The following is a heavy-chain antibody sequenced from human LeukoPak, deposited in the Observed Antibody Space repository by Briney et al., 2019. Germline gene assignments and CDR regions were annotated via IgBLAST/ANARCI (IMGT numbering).Heavy chain of an antibody. Sequence: GESLKISCKGSGYSFTSYWIGWVRQMPGKGLEWMGVIYPGDSDTRYSPSFQGQVTISADKSISTAYLQWSSLKASDTAMYYCGRRDYDILTGYLYYFDYWGQGTLVTVS. CDR3: GRRDYDILTGYLYYFDY. CDR1: GYSFTSYW. V-gene: IGHV5-51*01. D-gene: IGHD3-9*01. CDR2: IYPGDSDT. J-gene: IGHJ4*02.